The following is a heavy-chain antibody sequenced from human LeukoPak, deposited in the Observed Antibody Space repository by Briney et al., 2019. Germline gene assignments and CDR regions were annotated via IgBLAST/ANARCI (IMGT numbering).Heavy chain of an antibody. Sequence: LPGGSLRLSCAASGFTFSSYAMHWVRQAPGKGLEWVAVISYDGSNKYYADSVKGRFTISRDNAKNSLYLQMNSLRAEDTAVYYCAGGTTDAFDIWGQGTMVTVSS. D-gene: IGHD2-2*01. V-gene: IGHV3-30-3*01. CDR1: GFTFSSYA. CDR3: AGGTTDAFDI. J-gene: IGHJ3*02. CDR2: ISYDGSNK.